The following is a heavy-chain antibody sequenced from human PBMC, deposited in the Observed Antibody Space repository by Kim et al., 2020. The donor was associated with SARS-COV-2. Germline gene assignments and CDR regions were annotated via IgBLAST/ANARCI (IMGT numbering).Heavy chain of an antibody. Sequence: SETLSLTCAVYGGSFSGFHWTWIRQSPGKGLEWLGDITHSGSVNYTPSLKSRLTISIDRSKNQFSLKLTSVTAVDTGFYYCARGRAGVVPSPVLGLGPHYDYYMVDGWSHGTAVIVSS. CDR3: ARGRAGVVPSPVLGLGPHYDYYMVDG. CDR2: ITHSGSV. CDR1: GGSFSGFH. V-gene: IGHV4-34*01. J-gene: IGHJ6*02. D-gene: IGHD3-10*01.